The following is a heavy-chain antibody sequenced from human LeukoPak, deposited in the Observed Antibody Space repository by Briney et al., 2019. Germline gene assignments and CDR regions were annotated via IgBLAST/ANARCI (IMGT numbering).Heavy chain of an antibody. J-gene: IGHJ2*01. CDR3: ARRVVANYWYFDL. D-gene: IGHD5-12*01. CDR2: IYYSGST. Sequence: PSETLSLTCTVSGGSISSSSYYWGWIRQPPGKGLEWIGSIYYSGSTYYNPSLKSRVTISVDTSKNQFSLKLSSVTAADTAVYYCARRVVANYWYFDLWGRGTLVTVSS. CDR1: GGSISSSSYY. V-gene: IGHV4-39*01.